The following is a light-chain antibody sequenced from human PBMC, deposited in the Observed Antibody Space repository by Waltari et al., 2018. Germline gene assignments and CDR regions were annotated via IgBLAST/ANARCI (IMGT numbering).Light chain of an antibody. Sequence: QSALAQPASVSGSPGQSITISCTGTSSDVGGYNLVSWYQQHPGKAPKLMIYEVIKRPSGVSNRFSGSKSGNTASLTISGLQAEDEADYYCCSYVGSSSLIFGGGTKLTVL. CDR1: SSDVGGYNL. J-gene: IGLJ2*01. CDR3: CSYVGSSSLI. CDR2: EVI. V-gene: IGLV2-23*02.